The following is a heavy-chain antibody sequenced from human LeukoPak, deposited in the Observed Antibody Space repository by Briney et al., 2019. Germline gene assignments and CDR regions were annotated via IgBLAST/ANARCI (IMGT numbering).Heavy chain of an antibody. Sequence: GGSLRLSCAASGFTFSSYWMSWVRQAPGKGLEWVANIKQDGSEKYYVDSVKGRFTISRDNSKNTLYLQMNSLRAGDTAVYYCAKVRHDYDSSGTTDYWGQGTLVTVSS. CDR3: AKVRHDYDSSGTTDY. CDR2: IKQDGSEK. J-gene: IGHJ4*02. CDR1: GFTFSSYW. D-gene: IGHD3-22*01. V-gene: IGHV3-7*03.